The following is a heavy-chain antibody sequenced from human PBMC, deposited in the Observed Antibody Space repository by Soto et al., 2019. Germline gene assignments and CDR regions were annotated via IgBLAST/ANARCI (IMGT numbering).Heavy chain of an antibody. J-gene: IGHJ4*02. D-gene: IGHD7-27*01. V-gene: IGHV4-59*01. CDR2: VYYNGNT. Sequence: QVQLQESGPGLVKPSETLSLTCTVSGDSISSYYWSWIRQPPGKGLEWIGYVYYNGNTNYNPSLKSRVTISVDTSKNQCSLKLTSVTDADTAVYYCARWLGNWGHYFVYWGQGTLVTVSS. CDR3: ARWLGNWGHYFVY. CDR1: GDSISSYY.